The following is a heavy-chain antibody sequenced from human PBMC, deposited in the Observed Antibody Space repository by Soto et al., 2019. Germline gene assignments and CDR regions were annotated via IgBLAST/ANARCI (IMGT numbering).Heavy chain of an antibody. CDR1: GLTVSHNF. CDR3: ARAPTVTSNFDC. V-gene: IGHV3-66*01. J-gene: IGHJ4*02. D-gene: IGHD4-17*01. Sequence: EVQLVESGGCLVQPGGCLRLSCAASGLTVSHNFLSWVRQAPGQGLEWVSIIYADGTTRYADSVKGRFTISRDNSKNTVYLQMSSLSAEDTAMYYCARAPTVTSNFDCWGTGTLVTVSS. CDR2: IYADGTT.